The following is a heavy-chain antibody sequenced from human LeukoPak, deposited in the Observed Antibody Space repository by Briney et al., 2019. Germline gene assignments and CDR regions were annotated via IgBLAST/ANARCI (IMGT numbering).Heavy chain of an antibody. D-gene: IGHD3-22*01. V-gene: IGHV3-30*02. Sequence: GGSLRLSCAASGFTFSSYGMHWVRQAPGKGLEWVAFIRYDGSNKYYADSVKGRFTISRDNSKNTLYLQMNSLRAEDTAVYYCAKDPGGVSSGYYFDYWGQGTLVTVSS. CDR3: AKDPGGVSSGYYFDY. J-gene: IGHJ4*02. CDR1: GFTFSSYG. CDR2: IRYDGSNK.